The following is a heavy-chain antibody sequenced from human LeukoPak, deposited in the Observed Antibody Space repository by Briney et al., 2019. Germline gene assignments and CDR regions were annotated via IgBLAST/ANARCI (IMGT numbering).Heavy chain of an antibody. V-gene: IGHV4-39*01. CDR1: GASFSDTTYY. CDR3: ASPSKLVISRGGFDI. CDR2: IYFSET. J-gene: IGHJ3*02. Sequence: SETLSLTCTVSGASFSDTTYYWAWSRQPPRKGLEWIGSIYFSETKYNPSLKSRITISGDTSKNQFSLKLSSVTAADTAVYYCASPSKLVISRGGFDIWGQGTMVTVSA. D-gene: IGHD3-22*01.